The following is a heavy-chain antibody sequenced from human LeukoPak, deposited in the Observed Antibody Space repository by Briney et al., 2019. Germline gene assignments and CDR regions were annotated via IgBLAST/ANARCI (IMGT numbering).Heavy chain of an antibody. V-gene: IGHV3-20*04. Sequence: GGSLRLSCTVSGFTVSSNSMSWVRQAPGKGLEWVSYITWNGDTTAYADSVKGRFTISRDNAKNSLYLQMNSLRVEDTAFYYCARSSTTVTTRFFDLWGRGTLVTVSS. D-gene: IGHD4-17*01. CDR3: ARSSTTVTTRFFDL. CDR2: ITWNGDTT. J-gene: IGHJ2*01. CDR1: GFTVSSNS.